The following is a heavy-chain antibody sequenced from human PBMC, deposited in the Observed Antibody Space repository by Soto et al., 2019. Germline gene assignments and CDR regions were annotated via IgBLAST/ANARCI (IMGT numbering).Heavy chain of an antibody. CDR1: GFTFSSYW. D-gene: IGHD6-6*01. Sequence: LRLSCAASGFTFSSYWMSWVRQAPGKGLEWVANIKQDGSEKYYVDSVKGRFTISRDNAKNSLYLQMNSLRAEDTAVYYCARGRRGSSSGLWYFDYWGQGTLVTVSS. V-gene: IGHV3-7*01. J-gene: IGHJ4*02. CDR2: IKQDGSEK. CDR3: ARGRRGSSSGLWYFDY.